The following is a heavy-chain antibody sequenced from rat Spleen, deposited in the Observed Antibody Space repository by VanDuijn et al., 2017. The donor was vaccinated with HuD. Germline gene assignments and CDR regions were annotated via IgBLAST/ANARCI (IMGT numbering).Heavy chain of an antibody. CDR3: TRSYGGYTSNWFAY. CDR2: IWGNGEI. D-gene: IGHD1-11*01. CDR1: GLSLSSYG. V-gene: IGHV2-13*01. Sequence: QVQLKESGPGLVQPSQTLSLTCTVSGLSLSSYGVIWVRQPPGKGLEWMGVIWGNGEINYKSALKSRLSISRDTSKSQVFLKMNSLQTDDTAIYFCTRSYGGYTSNWFAYWGQGTLVTVSS. J-gene: IGHJ3*01.